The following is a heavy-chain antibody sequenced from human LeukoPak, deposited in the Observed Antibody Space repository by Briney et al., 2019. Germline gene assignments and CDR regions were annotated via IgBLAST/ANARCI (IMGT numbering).Heavy chain of an antibody. D-gene: IGHD2-2*01. V-gene: IGHV1-2*06. J-gene: IGHJ6*03. Sequence: GASVKVSCKASGYTFTGYYMHWVRQAPGQGLEWMGRINPNSGGTNYAQKFQGRVTMTRDTSISTAYMELSRLRSDDTAVYYCARQGGVPAALYYYYMDVWGKGTTVTASS. CDR1: GYTFTGYY. CDR2: INPNSGGT. CDR3: ARQGGVPAALYYYYMDV.